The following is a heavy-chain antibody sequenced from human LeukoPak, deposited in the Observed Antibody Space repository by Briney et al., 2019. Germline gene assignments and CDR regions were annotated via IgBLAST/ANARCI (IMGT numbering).Heavy chain of an antibody. CDR2: IHSSSGSI. CDR3: ARDLAWDAFDI. V-gene: IGHV3-21*01. Sequence: PAGSLRLSCAASGFNFTNYNMNWVRQAPGKGLEWVSSIHSSSGSIYYADSLKGRFTISRDNAKNSLYLQMNSLRAEDTAVYYCARDLAWDAFDIWGQGTMVTVSS. J-gene: IGHJ3*02. CDR1: GFNFTNYN.